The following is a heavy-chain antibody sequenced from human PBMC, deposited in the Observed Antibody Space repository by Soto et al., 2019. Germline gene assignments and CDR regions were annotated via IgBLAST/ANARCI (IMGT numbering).Heavy chain of an antibody. V-gene: IGHV3-20*04. D-gene: IGHD1-26*01. CDR2: INLNGGRS. CDR3: ARELQADAGSKFFVS. Sequence: EEQLVESGGGVVRPGGSLRVTCTASGFSFDDYGMSWVRQGPGKGLEWVAGINLNGGRSGYGDSVKGRFTISRDNAENSRDLQMGSLRGEDTALYFCARELQADAGSKFFVSWGRGPLVTVSS. CDR1: GFSFDDYG. J-gene: IGHJ5*01.